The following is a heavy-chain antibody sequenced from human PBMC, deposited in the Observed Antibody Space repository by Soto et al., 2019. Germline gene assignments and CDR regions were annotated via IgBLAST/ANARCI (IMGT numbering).Heavy chain of an antibody. CDR3: ARTYDSNGYANEFDS. V-gene: IGHV4-59*12. CDR1: GRSITSYY. Sequence: QVVLQESGPGLVKPPETLSLTCSVSGRSITSYYWSWVRQPPGKGLEWIVYIYDNGITSQNPSLKSRVTMSADTSQNQFSLKLTSVTGADTAVYYCARTYDSNGYANEFDSWGQGILVTVTS. D-gene: IGHD3-22*01. J-gene: IGHJ4*02. CDR2: IYDNGIT.